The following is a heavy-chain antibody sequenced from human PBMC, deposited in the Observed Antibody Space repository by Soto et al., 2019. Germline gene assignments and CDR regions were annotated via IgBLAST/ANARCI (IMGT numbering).Heavy chain of an antibody. D-gene: IGHD1-1*01. CDR3: AREVEPYAPYYHPMDV. V-gene: IGHV3-21*01. CDR2: ISSTSDSSGYI. CDR1: GFTFSSYS. J-gene: IGHJ6*02. Sequence: PGGSLRLSCAASGFTFSSYSMNWVRQAPGKGLEWVSSISSTSDSSGYIYYADSLKGRVTISRDNAKNSLYLQMNSLRAEDSAVYYCAREVEPYAPYYHPMDVWGQGTTVTVSS.